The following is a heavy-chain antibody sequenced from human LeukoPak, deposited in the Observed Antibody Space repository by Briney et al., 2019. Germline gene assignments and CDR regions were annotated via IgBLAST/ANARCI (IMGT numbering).Heavy chain of an antibody. Sequence: GGSLRLSCAVSGFTFSSYSMSWVRQAPGKGLEWVSSISSSSSYIYYADSVKGRFTISRDNAKNSLYLQMISLRAEDTAVYYCARDLSVGAKPDLGFDYWGQGTLVTVSS. CDR3: ARDLSVGAKPDLGFDY. D-gene: IGHD1-26*01. CDR2: ISSSSSYI. V-gene: IGHV3-21*01. CDR1: GFTFSSYS. J-gene: IGHJ4*02.